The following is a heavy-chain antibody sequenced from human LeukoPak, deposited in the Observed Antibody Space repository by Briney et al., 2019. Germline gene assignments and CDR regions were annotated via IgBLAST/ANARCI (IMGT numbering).Heavy chain of an antibody. V-gene: IGHV4-61*02. CDR2: IYTSGST. D-gene: IGHD5-12*01. CDR3: ARDYRGYSMRNAFDI. J-gene: IGHJ3*02. Sequence: SETLSLTCTVSGGSISSGSYYWSWIRQPAGKGLEWIGRIYTSGSTNYNPSLKSRVTISVDTSKNQFSLKLSSVTAADTAVYYCARDYRGYSMRNAFDIWGQGTMVTVSS. CDR1: GGSISSGSYY.